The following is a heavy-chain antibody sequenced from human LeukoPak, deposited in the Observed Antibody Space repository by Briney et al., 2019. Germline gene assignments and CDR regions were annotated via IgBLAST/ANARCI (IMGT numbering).Heavy chain of an antibody. CDR3: ARHRSDTAMALGY. J-gene: IGHJ4*02. Sequence: GESLKISCKGSGYSFTSYWIGWVRQMPGKGLEWMGIIYPGGSDTRYSPSFQGQVTISADKSISTAYLQRSSLKAPDTAMYYCARHRSDTAMALGYWGQGTLVTVSS. V-gene: IGHV5-51*01. CDR2: IYPGGSDT. CDR1: GYSFTSYW. D-gene: IGHD5-18*01.